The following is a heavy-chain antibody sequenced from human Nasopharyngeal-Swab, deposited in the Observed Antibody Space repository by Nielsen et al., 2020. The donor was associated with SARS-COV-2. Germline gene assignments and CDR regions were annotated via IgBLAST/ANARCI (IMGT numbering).Heavy chain of an antibody. CDR1: GYTFTSYW. J-gene: IGHJ4*02. CDR2: IYPGDSAT. V-gene: IGHV5-51*01. Sequence: GGSLRPSCKGSGYTFTSYWIGWVRQMPGKGLEWMGIIYPGDSATRYSPSFQGQVTISADKSISTAYLQWSSLKASDTAMYYCARRWAYNSSSPAFDYWGQGALVTVSS. CDR3: ARRWAYNSSSPAFDY. D-gene: IGHD6-6*01.